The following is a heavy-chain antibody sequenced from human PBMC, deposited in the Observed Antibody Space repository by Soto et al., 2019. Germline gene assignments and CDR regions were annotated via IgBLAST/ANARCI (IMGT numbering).Heavy chain of an antibody. D-gene: IGHD6-19*01. CDR1: GFNFKKFA. V-gene: IGHV3-23*01. Sequence: GGSLRLSCEASGFNFKKFAMGWVRQAPGAGLEWVSGISGCGGSTFYADSVKCLFSLARDDSKNTRSLQLNSLRVEDTAHYYCAKADGEQWLIPHLDNWGQGTQVTVS. J-gene: IGHJ1*01. CDR3: AKADGEQWLIPHLDN. CDR2: ISGCGGST.